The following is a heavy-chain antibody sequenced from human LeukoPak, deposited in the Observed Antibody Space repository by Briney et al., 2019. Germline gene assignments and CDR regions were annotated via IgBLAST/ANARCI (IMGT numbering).Heavy chain of an antibody. D-gene: IGHD4-17*01. CDR3: AKSHFYGEGSFDY. Sequence: GGSLRLSCAAPGFTFNYYAMSWVRQAPGKGLEWVSVISGSGDSTYYADSVKGRFTISRDDSKNSLYLQMSSLRAEDTAVYYCAKSHFYGEGSFDYWGQGALVTVSS. CDR1: GFTFNYYA. CDR2: ISGSGDST. V-gene: IGHV3-23*01. J-gene: IGHJ4*02.